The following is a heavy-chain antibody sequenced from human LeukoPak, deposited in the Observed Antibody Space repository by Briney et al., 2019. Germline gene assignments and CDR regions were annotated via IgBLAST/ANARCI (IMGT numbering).Heavy chain of an antibody. V-gene: IGHV4-38-2*02. J-gene: IGHJ5*02. Sequence: SETLSLTCTVPGYSIRSGYYWGWRRQPPGRGLEGMGSIYQSGSTYYNPSLKSRVTISVDTSKNHFSLKLSSVTAADTAVYYCARVPGPNWFDPWAQGTLVRLSS. CDR1: GYSIRSGYY. CDR2: IYQSGST. CDR3: ARVPGPNWFDP.